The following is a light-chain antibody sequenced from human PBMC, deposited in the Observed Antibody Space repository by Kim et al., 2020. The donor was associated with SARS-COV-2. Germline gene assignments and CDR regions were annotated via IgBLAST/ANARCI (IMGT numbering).Light chain of an antibody. Sequence: ASVGDRVTITCQASQDISNYLNWYQQKPGKAPKVLIYDASNLATGVPSRFSGSGSGTDFTFTISSLQPEDVATYFCQQYDNLPITFGQGTRLEIK. V-gene: IGKV1-33*01. CDR2: DAS. CDR1: QDISNY. J-gene: IGKJ5*01. CDR3: QQYDNLPIT.